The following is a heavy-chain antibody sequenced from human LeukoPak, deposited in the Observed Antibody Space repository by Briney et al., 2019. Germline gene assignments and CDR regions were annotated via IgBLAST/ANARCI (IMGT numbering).Heavy chain of an antibody. CDR3: ARGEF. V-gene: IGHV3-7*04. J-gene: IGHJ4*02. CDR1: GFSLSNYW. CDR2: IKESASEI. Sequence: GGSLRLSCATSGFSLSNYWMSWVRQAPGKGLEWVATIKESASEIIYADSVKGRFTVSRDNAKRSLFLQMNSLRFEDTAVYYCARGEFWGQGTLVTVSS.